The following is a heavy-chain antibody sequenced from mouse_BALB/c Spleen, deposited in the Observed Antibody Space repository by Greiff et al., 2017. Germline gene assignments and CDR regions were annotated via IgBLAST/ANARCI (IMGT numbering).Heavy chain of an antibody. V-gene: IGHV1-82*01. CDR3: ARWGDYYAMDY. CDR1: GYAFSSSW. CDR2: IYPGDGDT. Sequence: QVQLQQSGPELVKPGASVKISCKASGYAFSSSWMNWVKQRPGQGLEWIGRIYPGDGDTNYNGKFKGKATLTADKSSSTAYMQLSSLTSVDSAVYFCARWGDYYAMDYWGQGTSVTVSS. J-gene: IGHJ4*01.